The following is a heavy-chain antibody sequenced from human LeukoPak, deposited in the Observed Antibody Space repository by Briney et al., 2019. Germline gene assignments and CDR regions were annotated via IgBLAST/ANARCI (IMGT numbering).Heavy chain of an antibody. CDR2: IYYSGST. CDR1: GGSISSYY. Sequence: PSETLSLTCTVSGGSISSYYWSWIRQPPGKGLEWIGYIYYSGSTNYNPSLKSRVTISVDTSKNQFSLKVNSVTAADTAVYYCARERSYLNAFDIWGQGTMVTVSS. D-gene: IGHD1-26*01. J-gene: IGHJ3*02. CDR3: ARERSYLNAFDI. V-gene: IGHV4-59*01.